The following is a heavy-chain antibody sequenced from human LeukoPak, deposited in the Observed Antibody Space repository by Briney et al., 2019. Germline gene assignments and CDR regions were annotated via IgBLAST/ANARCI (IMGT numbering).Heavy chain of an antibody. D-gene: IGHD2-8*01. J-gene: IGHJ4*02. CDR2: KNPDNGDT. Sequence: ASVKVSCKASGFTFTTNDMSWVRQAIGQGLEWMGWKNPDNGDTAYAQKFQGRVTMTRNTSISTAYMELSSLTSEDTAIYYCARGLGDYNTNWFPVSGYWGQGTLVTVSS. V-gene: IGHV1-8*01. CDR1: GFTFTTND. CDR3: ARGLGDYNTNWFPVSGY.